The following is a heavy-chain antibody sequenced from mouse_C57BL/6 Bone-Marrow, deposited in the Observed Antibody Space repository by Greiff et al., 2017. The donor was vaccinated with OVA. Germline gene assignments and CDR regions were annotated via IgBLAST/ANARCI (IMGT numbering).Heavy chain of an antibody. CDR2: IWSGGST. V-gene: IGHV2-2*01. J-gene: IGHJ3*01. CDR3: ARRLAY. Sequence: QVPLQQSGPGLVQPSQSLSITCTVSGFSLTSYGVHWVRQSPGKGLEWLGVIWSGGSTDFYAAFISRLSISKDNSKSQVFFKMNSLQADDTAIYYCARRLAYWGQGTLVTVSA. CDR1: GFSLTSYG.